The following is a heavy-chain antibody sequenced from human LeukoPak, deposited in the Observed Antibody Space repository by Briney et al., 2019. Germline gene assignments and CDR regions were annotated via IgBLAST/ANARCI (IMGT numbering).Heavy chain of an antibody. CDR1: GGSFSGYY. Sequence: PSETLSLTCAVYGGSFSGYYWGWIRQPPGKGLEWIGEINHSGSTNYNPSLKSRVTISVDTSKNQFSLKLSSVTAADTAVYYCARAKYYDYVWGSYRYTYFDYWGQGTLVTVSS. CDR3: ARAKYYDYVWGSYRYTYFDY. D-gene: IGHD3-16*02. J-gene: IGHJ4*02. CDR2: INHSGST. V-gene: IGHV4-34*01.